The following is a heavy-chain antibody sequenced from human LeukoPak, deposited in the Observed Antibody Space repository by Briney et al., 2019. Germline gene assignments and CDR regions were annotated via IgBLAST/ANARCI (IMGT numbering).Heavy chain of an antibody. CDR1: GFNFSDYY. Sequence: NAGGSLRLSCAASGFNFSDYYMNWIRQAPGKGLEWVSYISSSGSTIYYSDSVKGRFTISRDNAENSVYLQMNSLRAEDTAVYYCARYKLYHGAFDIWGQGTMVTVSS. V-gene: IGHV3-11*01. D-gene: IGHD2-2*01. J-gene: IGHJ3*02. CDR3: ARYKLYHGAFDI. CDR2: ISSSGSTI.